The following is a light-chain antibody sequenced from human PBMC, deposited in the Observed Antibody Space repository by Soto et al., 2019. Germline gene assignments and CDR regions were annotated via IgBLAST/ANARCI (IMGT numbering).Light chain of an antibody. CDR1: SSDVGGYNY. V-gene: IGLV2-14*01. CDR3: SSYTSSITRV. J-gene: IGLJ1*01. Sequence: QSALTQPASVSGSPGQSIAISCTGTSSDVGGYNYVSWYQLHPDKAPKLIIYDVSNRPSGVSNRFSGSKSGNTASLTISGLQSEDEADYYCSSYTSSITRVFGTGTKLTVL. CDR2: DVS.